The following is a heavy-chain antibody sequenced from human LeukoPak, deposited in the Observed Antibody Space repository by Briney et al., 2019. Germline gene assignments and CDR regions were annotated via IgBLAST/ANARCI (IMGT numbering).Heavy chain of an antibody. V-gene: IGHV3-30*18. CDR3: AKDRETTASGTFDY. CDR1: GFTFRNYG. J-gene: IGHJ4*02. CDR2: ISDDGSSK. Sequence: GGSLRLSCAASGFTFRNYGMHCLRQAPGKGLEWVAVISDDGSSKHYADSVKGRFTISRDSSNNTLYLQMSSLRAEDTAVYYCAKDRETTASGTFDYWGQGTLVTVSS. D-gene: IGHD6-13*01.